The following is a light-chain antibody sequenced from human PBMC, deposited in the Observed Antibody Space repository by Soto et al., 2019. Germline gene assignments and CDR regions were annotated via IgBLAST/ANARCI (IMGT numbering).Light chain of an antibody. CDR1: QSLLHSNGYNY. V-gene: IGKV2-28*01. CDR3: MQALQTPLS. Sequence: DIVMTQSPLYLPVTPGEPASISCRSSQSLLHSNGYNYFDWYLQKPGQSPQLLILLGSHRASGVPEWFSGSGSGTDFTLKSSRVEAEDVWIYYCMQALQTPLSFGGGTKLEI. J-gene: IGKJ4*01. CDR2: LGS.